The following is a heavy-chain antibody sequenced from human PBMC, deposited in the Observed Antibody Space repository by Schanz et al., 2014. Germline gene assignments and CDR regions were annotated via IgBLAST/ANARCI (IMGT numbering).Heavy chain of an antibody. CDR1: GYIFTSYS. CDR3: ARGSCTASGCYDAFDL. D-gene: IGHD2-2*01. Sequence: QVYLVQSGAEVKKPGASVKVSCKASGYIFTSYSMHWVRQAPGQGLEWLGIINPSGVSTSSAQEFQGRVTMTRDTSTSTLRMELSSLRSEDTAVYYCARGSCTASGCYDAFDLWGQGTLVTVSS. V-gene: IGHV1-46*01. J-gene: IGHJ3*01. CDR2: INPSGVST.